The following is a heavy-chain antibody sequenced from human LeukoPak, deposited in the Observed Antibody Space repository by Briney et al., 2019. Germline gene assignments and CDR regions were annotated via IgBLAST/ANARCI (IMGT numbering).Heavy chain of an antibody. J-gene: IGHJ4*02. D-gene: IGHD1-26*01. CDR3: ARDKIVGATLFDC. V-gene: IGHV3-7*01. CDR1: RFTFSNYW. CDR2: IKQDGSEK. Sequence: PGGSLRLSCVASRFTFSNYWMSWVRQAPGKGPEWVANIKQDGSEKYYVDSVKGRFTISRDNAKNLLYLQMDSLRADDTAVYYCARDKIVGATLFDCWGQGTLVTVSS.